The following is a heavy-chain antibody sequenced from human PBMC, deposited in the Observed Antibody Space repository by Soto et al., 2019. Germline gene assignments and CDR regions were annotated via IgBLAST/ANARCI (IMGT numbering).Heavy chain of an antibody. V-gene: IGHV4-39*01. CDR1: GVSISGSRYY. CDR3: ARGGIPPSGYGIAYAMDV. D-gene: IGHD1-26*01. CDR2: IYYSGST. Sequence: KTSETLSLTCTVSGVSISGSRYYWGWIRQPPGRGLEWIGNIYYSGSTYYTPALKSRVTLSVDTSKNQFSLNLNSVTAADTAVYYCARGGIPPSGYGIAYAMDVWGQGTTVTV. J-gene: IGHJ6*02.